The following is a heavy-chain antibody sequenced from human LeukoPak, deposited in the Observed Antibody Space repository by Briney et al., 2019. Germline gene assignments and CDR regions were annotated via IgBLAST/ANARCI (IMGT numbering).Heavy chain of an antibody. CDR1: GYTFTGYY. CDR3: ARVSLFGYYYYYYMDV. D-gene: IGHD3-10*01. V-gene: IGHV1-2*02. CDR2: INPNSGGT. J-gene: IGHJ6*03. Sequence: GASVKVSCKASGYTFTGYYMHWVRQAPGQGLEWMGWINPNSGGTNYAQKFQGRVTMTRDTSISTAYMELSRLRSDDTAVYYCARVSLFGYYYYYYMDVWGKGTTVTVSS.